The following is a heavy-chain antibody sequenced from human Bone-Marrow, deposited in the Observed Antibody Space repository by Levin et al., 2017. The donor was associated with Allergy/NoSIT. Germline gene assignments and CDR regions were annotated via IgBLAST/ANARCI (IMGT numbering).Heavy chain of an antibody. CDR3: ARHIIYGDGAEYFDF. CDR2: IDPSDSSA. CDR1: GYNFAYFY. Sequence: GESLKISCETSGYNFAYFYIAWVRQVPGKGLEWMGRIDPSDSSARYGPSFEGHVSISADNSMKTAYLQWGSLKASDTATYFCARHIIYGDGAEYFDFWGHGTLVTVSS. D-gene: IGHD2-21*02. V-gene: IGHV5-10-1*01. J-gene: IGHJ2*01.